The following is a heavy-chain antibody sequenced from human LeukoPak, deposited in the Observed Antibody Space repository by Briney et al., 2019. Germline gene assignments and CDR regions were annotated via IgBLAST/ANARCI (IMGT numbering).Heavy chain of an antibody. CDR3: AMSKKGLASYFDY. V-gene: IGHV4-59*01. Sequence: SETLSLTCTVSGGSISNYYWSWIRQPPGKGLEWIGYIYYGGSTNYNPSLKSRVTISVDTSKNQFSLKLSSVTAADTAVYYCAMSKKGLASYFDYWGQGTLVTVSS. CDR1: GGSISNYY. J-gene: IGHJ4*02. D-gene: IGHD6-13*01. CDR2: IYYGGST.